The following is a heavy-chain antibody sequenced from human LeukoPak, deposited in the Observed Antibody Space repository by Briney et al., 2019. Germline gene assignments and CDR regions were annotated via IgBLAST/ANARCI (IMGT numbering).Heavy chain of an antibody. D-gene: IGHD4/OR15-4a*01. CDR2: IKQDGSEK. V-gene: IGHV3-7*01. J-gene: IGHJ4*02. Sequence: GGSLRLSCAASGFTFSSYWMSWVRQAPGKGLEWVANIKQDGSEKYYVDSVKGRFTISRDNAKNSLYLQMNSLRTEDTAVYYCAKGVARFGYGALLDYWGQGTLVTVSS. CDR1: GFTFSSYW. CDR3: AKGVARFGYGALLDY.